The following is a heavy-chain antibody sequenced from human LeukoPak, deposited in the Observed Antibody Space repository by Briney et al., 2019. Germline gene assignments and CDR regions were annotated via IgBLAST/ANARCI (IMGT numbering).Heavy chain of an antibody. CDR2: VHGRT. J-gene: IGHJ4*02. CDR1: GFIFRNYA. CDR3: AKDQTGDGYNSI. V-gene: IGHV3-23*01. Sequence: GGSLRLSCAASGFIFRNYAMSWVRQAPGKGLEWVSTVHGRTYYADSAKGRFTISRDDSRSTLYLQMDNLRAEDTAVYYCAKDQTGDGYNSIWGQGTLVTVSS. D-gene: IGHD5-24*01.